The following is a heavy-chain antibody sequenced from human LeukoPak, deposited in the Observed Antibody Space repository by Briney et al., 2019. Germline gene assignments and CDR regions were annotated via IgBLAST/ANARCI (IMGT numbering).Heavy chain of an antibody. CDR1: GYTFTSYG. V-gene: IGHV1-18*01. CDR2: ISAYNGNT. Sequence: ASVKVSCKASGYTFTSYGISWVRQAPGQGLEWMEWISAYNGNTNYAQKLQGRVTMTTDTSTSTAYMELRSLRSDDTAVYYCARDARIAVAGTLPFDYSGQGTLVTVSS. CDR3: ARDARIAVAGTLPFDY. D-gene: IGHD6-19*01. J-gene: IGHJ4*02.